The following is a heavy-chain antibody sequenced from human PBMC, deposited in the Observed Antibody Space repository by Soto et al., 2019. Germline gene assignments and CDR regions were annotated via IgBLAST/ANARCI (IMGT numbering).Heavy chain of an antibody. J-gene: IGHJ4*02. CDR2: ISYDGSNK. D-gene: IGHD6-19*01. Sequence: VGSLRLSCAASGFTFSSYAMHWVRQAPGKGLEWVAVISYDGSNKYYADSVKGRFTISRDNSKNTLYLQMNSLRAEDTAVYYCARVGIAVEDYWGQGTLVTVSS. V-gene: IGHV3-30-3*01. CDR3: ARVGIAVEDY. CDR1: GFTFSSYA.